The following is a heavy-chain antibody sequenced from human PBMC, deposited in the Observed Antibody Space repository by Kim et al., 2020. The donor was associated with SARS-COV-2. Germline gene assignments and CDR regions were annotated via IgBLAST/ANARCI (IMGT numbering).Heavy chain of an antibody. Sequence: ASVKVSCKASGYNFRSFSIHWVRQAPVQRLEWMGWINAGNGNTKYSQKLQDRVTITRDTSASTVYMEVSSLTSEDTSVYYCARDLFGSENPYFADSWGQG. D-gene: IGHD3-10*01. V-gene: IGHV1-3*01. CDR3: ARDLFGSENPYFADS. CDR2: INAGNGNT. J-gene: IGHJ4*02. CDR1: GYNFRSFS.